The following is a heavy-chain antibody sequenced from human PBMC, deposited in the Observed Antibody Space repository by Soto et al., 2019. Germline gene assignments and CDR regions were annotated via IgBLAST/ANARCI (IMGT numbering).Heavy chain of an antibody. CDR2: TYYRSKWYN. CDR1: GDSVSSNSAA. J-gene: IGHJ6*02. V-gene: IGHV6-1*01. D-gene: IGHD1-20*01. CDR3: ARGYNWKDV. Sequence: SQTLSLTCAISGDSVSSNSAAWNWIRQSPSRGLEWRGRTYYRSKWYNVYAVSVKSRITINPDTSKNQCSLELSTVTPDDTAVYYLARGYNWKDVWGQGTTVTVSS.